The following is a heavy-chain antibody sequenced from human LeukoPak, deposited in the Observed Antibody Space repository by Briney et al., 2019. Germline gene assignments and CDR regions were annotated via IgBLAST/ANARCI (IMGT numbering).Heavy chain of an antibody. D-gene: IGHD5-18*01. V-gene: IGHV3-48*03. CDR2: ISSSGRTT. CDR3: ARGGYGSS. CDR1: GFTFSTYE. J-gene: IGHJ4*02. Sequence: GGSLGLSCAASGFTFSTYEMNWVRQAPGKGLEWVSYISSSGRTTYYADSVKGRFTISRDNAKNSLYLQMNSLRAEDTAVYYCARGGYGSSWGQGTLVTVSS.